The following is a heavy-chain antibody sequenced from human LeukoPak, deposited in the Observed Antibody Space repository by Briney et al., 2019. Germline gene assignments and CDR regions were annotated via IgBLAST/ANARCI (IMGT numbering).Heavy chain of an antibody. CDR1: GYSISSHYY. J-gene: IGHJ2*01. V-gene: IGHV4-38-2*02. CDR2: IYHSGTT. D-gene: IGHD3-22*01. CDR3: ARDRELSYYDTRGYWYFDL. Sequence: SETLSLTCSVSGYSISSHYYWGWIRQPPGKGLEWIGSIYHSGTTYYNPSLKSRVIISVDTSKNQFSLKLSSVTAADTAVYYCARDRELSYYDTRGYWYFDLWGRGTLVTVSS.